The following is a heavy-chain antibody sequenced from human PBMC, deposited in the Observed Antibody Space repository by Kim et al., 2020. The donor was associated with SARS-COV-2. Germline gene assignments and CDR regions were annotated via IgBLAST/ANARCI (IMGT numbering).Heavy chain of an antibody. CDR3: ARGYSGGWGPFDY. CDR2: ISSSSSYI. CDR1: GFTFSSYS. V-gene: IGHV3-21*01. D-gene: IGHD6-19*01. J-gene: IGHJ4*02. Sequence: GGSLRLSCAASGFTFSSYSMNWVRQAPGKGLEWVSSISSSSSYIYYADSVKGRFTISRDNAKNSLYLQMNSLRAEDTAVYYCARGYSGGWGPFDYWGQGTLVTVSS.